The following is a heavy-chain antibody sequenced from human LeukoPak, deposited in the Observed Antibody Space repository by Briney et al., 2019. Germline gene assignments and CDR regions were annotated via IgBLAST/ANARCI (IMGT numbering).Heavy chain of an antibody. D-gene: IGHD6-6*01. Sequence: GGSLRLSCAVSGFTFNNYAMSWVRQAPGRGLEWVSAISGSGGSTYYADSVKGRFTISRDNSKNTLYLQMNSLRAEDTAVYYCARSLSIAAPVDYWGQGTLVTVSS. CDR1: GFTFNNYA. CDR3: ARSLSIAAPVDY. J-gene: IGHJ4*02. CDR2: ISGSGGST. V-gene: IGHV3-23*01.